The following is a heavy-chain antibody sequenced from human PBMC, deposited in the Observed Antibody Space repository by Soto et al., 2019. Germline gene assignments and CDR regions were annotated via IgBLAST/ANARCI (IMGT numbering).Heavy chain of an antibody. V-gene: IGHV5-51*01. CDR2: IYPGDSDT. D-gene: IGHD5-18*01. CDR1: GYSFTSYW. Sequence: PGESLKISCKGSGYSFTSYWIGWVRQMPGKGLEWMGFIYPGDSDTNYSPSFQGHVTISADKSISTAYLQWSSLKASDTAMYYCARAVHTAMATSGLGYYYYGMYFWGQRTTVTVPS. J-gene: IGHJ6*02. CDR3: ARAVHTAMATSGLGYYYYGMYF.